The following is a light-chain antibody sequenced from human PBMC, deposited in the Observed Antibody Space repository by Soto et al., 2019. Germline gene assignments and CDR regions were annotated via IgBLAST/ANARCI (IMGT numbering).Light chain of an antibody. CDR1: QRVTSSY. Sequence: EIVLTQSPGTLSLSPGERATLSCRASQRVTSSYLAWYQQKPGQAPRLLIYGASSRATGIPDRFSGSGSGTDFTLTVSRLELEDFAVYYCQQYGSSPPITFGQGTRLESK. J-gene: IGKJ5*01. CDR3: QQYGSSPPIT. CDR2: GAS. V-gene: IGKV3-20*01.